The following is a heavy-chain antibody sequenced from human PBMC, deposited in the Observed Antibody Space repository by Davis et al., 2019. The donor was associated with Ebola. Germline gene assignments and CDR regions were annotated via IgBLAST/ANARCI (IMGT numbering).Heavy chain of an antibody. CDR1: GYSFTNYW. J-gene: IGHJ4*02. Sequence: GESLKIPCKGSGYSFTNYWIGWVRQLPGKGLDWMGIIYPGDSDTRYSPSFEGQVTISVDRSINTAYLQWRSLRASDTAIYYCARQESLYGWSDYWGQGTLVTVSS. CDR3: ARQESLYGWSDY. V-gene: IGHV5-51*01. CDR2: IYPGDSDT. D-gene: IGHD2-8*01.